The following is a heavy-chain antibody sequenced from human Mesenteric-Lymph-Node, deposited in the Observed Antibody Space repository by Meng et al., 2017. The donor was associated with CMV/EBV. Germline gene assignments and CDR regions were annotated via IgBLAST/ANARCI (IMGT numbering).Heavy chain of an antibody. D-gene: IGHD2-15*01. CDR2: ISSSGSTI. J-gene: IGHJ4*02. V-gene: IGHV3-48*03. Sequence: GGSLRLSCAASGFTFSSYEMNWVRQAPGKGLEWVSYISSSGSTIYYADSVKGRFTISRDNSKNTLYLQMNSLRAEDTAVYYCAKDSWPGCSGGSCFPFDYWGQGTLVTVSS. CDR1: GFTFSSYE. CDR3: AKDSWPGCSGGSCFPFDY.